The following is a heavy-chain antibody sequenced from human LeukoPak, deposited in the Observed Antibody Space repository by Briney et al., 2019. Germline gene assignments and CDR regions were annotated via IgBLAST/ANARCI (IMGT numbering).Heavy chain of an antibody. CDR3: ARGWATVTTGFDL. CDR2: ISYDGSNK. CDR1: GFTFSSYA. J-gene: IGHJ2*01. D-gene: IGHD4-17*01. Sequence: PGRSLRLSCAASGFTFSSYAMHWVRQAPGKGLEWVAVISYDGSNKYYADSVKDRFTISRDNSKNTLYLQMNSLRAEDTAVYYCARGWATVTTGFDLWGRGTLVTVSS. V-gene: IGHV3-30-3*01.